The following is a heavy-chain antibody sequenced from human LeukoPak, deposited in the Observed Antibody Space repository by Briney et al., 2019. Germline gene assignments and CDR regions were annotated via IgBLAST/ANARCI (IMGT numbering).Heavy chain of an antibody. Sequence: GASVKVSCKASGYTFTDYCMHWVRQAPGQGLEWMGWINPNSGGTNYAQKFQGRVTMTRDTSISTAYMELSRLTSDDTAVYYCARESEYYFDYWGQGTLVTVSS. V-gene: IGHV1-2*02. J-gene: IGHJ4*02. CDR3: ARESEYYFDY. CDR2: INPNSGGT. CDR1: GYTFTDYC.